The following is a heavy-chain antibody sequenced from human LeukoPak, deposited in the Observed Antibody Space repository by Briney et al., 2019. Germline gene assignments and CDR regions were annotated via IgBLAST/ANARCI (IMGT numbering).Heavy chain of an antibody. D-gene: IGHD3-10*01. CDR1: GFSVRNNY. J-gene: IGHJ3*02. V-gene: IGHV3-66*01. CDR3: AEVYLGAFDI. Sequence: GGSLRLSCAASGFSVRNNYINWVRRAPGKGLEWVSVVYSDGSTYYADSVKGRFTISRDFSKNTLYLPMNSLRAEDTAVYYCAEVYLGAFDIWGQGTMVTVSS. CDR2: VYSDGST.